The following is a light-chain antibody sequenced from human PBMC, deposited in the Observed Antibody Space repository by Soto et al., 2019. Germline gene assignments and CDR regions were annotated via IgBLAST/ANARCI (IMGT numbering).Light chain of an antibody. Sequence: DIQMTQSPSSLSASVGDRVTISCRARQSSGSYLNWYQQNPGKATKLLIYTASSLQSGVPSRFSGSGSGTDFTLTINSLQPEDFATYYCQQGYSPPLTFAQGTRLEIK. J-gene: IGKJ5*01. CDR3: QQGYSPPLT. CDR1: QSSGSY. CDR2: TAS. V-gene: IGKV1-39*01.